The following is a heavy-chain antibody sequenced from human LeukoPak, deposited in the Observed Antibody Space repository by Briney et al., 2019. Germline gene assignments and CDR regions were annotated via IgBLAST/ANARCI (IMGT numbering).Heavy chain of an antibody. D-gene: IGHD2/OR15-2a*01. CDR2: FTSSSSSI. CDR1: GFTFSAYT. J-gene: IGHJ4*02. V-gene: IGHV3-21*01. Sequence: GGSLRLSCAASGFTFSAYTMSWVRQAPGEGLEWVSSFTSSSSSIYYADSVTGRFTISRDNAKNSLYLQLNSLRAEDTAVYYCARGWGFYYFDSWGQGTLVTVSS. CDR3: ARGWGFYYFDS.